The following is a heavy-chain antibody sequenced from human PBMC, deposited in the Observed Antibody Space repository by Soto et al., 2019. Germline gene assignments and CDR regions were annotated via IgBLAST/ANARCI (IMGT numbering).Heavy chain of an antibody. CDR3: ARGGLAGFGELSYYYGMDV. Sequence: SETLSLTCTVSGGSISSYYWSWIRQPPGKGLEWIGYIYYSGSTNYNPSLKSRVTISVDTSKNQFSLKLSSVTAADTAVYYCARGGLAGFGELSYYYGMDVWGQGTTVTVSS. J-gene: IGHJ6*02. CDR2: IYYSGST. CDR1: GGSISSYY. D-gene: IGHD3-10*01. V-gene: IGHV4-59*08.